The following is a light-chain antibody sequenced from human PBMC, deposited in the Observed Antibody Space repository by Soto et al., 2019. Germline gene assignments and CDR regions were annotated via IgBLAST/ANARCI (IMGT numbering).Light chain of an antibody. Sequence: EIVMTQSPATLSVSPGGRATLSCRASQSISGTLAWYQQKPGQAPRLLIYGAFTRATGFPARFSGSGSGTDFTLTITSLESEDVAVYYCQHYDNWTWTFGQGTKVEIK. CDR3: QHYDNWTWT. CDR1: QSISGT. J-gene: IGKJ1*01. CDR2: GAF. V-gene: IGKV3-15*01.